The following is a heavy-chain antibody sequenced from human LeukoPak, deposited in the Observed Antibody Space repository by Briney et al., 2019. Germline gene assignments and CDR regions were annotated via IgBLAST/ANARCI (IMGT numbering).Heavy chain of an antibody. CDR3: ARGYYGSGSYSTIDY. J-gene: IGHJ4*02. Sequence: EASVKVSCKASGYTFTGYYMHWVRQAPGQGLEWMGRINPNSGSTNYAQKFQGRVTMTRDTSISTAYMELSRLRSDDTAVYYCARGYYGSGSYSTIDYWGQGTLVTVSS. D-gene: IGHD3-10*01. V-gene: IGHV1-2*06. CDR1: GYTFTGYY. CDR2: INPNSGST.